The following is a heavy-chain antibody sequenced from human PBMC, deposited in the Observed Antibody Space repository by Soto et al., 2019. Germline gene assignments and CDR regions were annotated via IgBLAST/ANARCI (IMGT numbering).Heavy chain of an antibody. CDR1: GFTFSSYS. CDR2: ISSSSSHI. V-gene: IGHV3-21*01. D-gene: IGHD6-6*01. Sequence: GGSLRLSCAASGFTFSSYSMNWVRQAPGKGLEWVSSISSSSSHIYYADSVKGRFTISRDNAKNSLYLQMNSLRAEDTAVYYCARGSARTRAEYFQHWGQGTLVTSP. CDR3: ARGSARTRAEYFQH. J-gene: IGHJ1*01.